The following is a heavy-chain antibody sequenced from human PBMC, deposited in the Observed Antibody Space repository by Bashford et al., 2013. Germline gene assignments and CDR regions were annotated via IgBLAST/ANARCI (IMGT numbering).Heavy chain of an antibody. CDR3: ARDQTMTVVFPPHYAMDV. D-gene: IGHD3-22*01. V-gene: IGHV1-46*01. CDR2: INPSDDTI. Sequence: ASVKVSCKASGYTFTTNYLHWVRQAPGQGLEWMAIINPSDDTISFAQKFQGRVTMTRDTSTSTVYMELSSLRSEDTAVYYCARDQTMTVVFPPHYAMDVWGQGTTVTVSS. CDR1: GYTFTTNY. J-gene: IGHJ6*02.